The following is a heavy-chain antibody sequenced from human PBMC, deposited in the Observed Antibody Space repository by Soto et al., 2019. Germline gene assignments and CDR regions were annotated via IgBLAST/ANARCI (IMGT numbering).Heavy chain of an antibody. D-gene: IGHD3-9*01. CDR3: AKDSPSKSRYYDMRDYYYYYGMDV. V-gene: IGHV3-23*01. CDR2: ISGSGGST. Sequence: GGSLRLSCAASGFTFSSYAMSWVRQAPGKGLEWVSAISGSGGSTYYADSVKGRFTISRDNSKNTLYLQMNSLRAEDTAVYYCAKDSPSKSRYYDMRDYYYYYGMDVWGQGTTVTVSS. CDR1: GFTFSSYA. J-gene: IGHJ6*02.